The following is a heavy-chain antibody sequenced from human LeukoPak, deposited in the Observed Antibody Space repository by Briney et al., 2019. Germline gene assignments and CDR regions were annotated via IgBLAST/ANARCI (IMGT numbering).Heavy chain of an antibody. J-gene: IGHJ4*02. CDR3: AKARVAGSVYFDY. CDR2: ISWNSGSI. V-gene: IGHV3-9*01. Sequence: GGSLRLSCAASGFTFDDYAMHWVRQAPGKGLEWVSGISWNSGSIGYADSVKGRFTISRDNAKNSLYLQMNSLRAEDTALYYCAKARVAGSVYFDYWGQGTLVTVSS. D-gene: IGHD6-19*01. CDR1: GFTFDDYA.